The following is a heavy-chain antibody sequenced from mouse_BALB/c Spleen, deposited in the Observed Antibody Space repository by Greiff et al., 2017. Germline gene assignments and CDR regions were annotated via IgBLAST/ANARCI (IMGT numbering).Heavy chain of an antibody. V-gene: IGHV5-17*02. CDR2: ISSGSSTI. CDR3: ARARRTITTATDY. D-gene: IGHD1-2*01. J-gene: IGHJ2*01. CDR1: GFTFSSFG. Sequence: EVQLVESGGGLVQPGGSRKLSCAASGFTFSSFGMHWVRQAPEKGLEWVAYISSGSSTIYYADTVKGRFTISRDNPKNTLFLQMTSLRSEDTAMYYCARARRTITTATDYWGQGTTLTVSS.